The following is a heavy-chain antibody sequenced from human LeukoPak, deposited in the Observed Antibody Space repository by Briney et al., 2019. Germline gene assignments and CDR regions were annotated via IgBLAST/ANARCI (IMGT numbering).Heavy chain of an antibody. CDR1: GFTFSKSW. D-gene: IGHD3-3*01. Sequence: SGGSLGLSCAASGFTFSKSWMTWVRQAPGKGLEWVANIKPDGSETYYVDSVMGRFTISRDNAKNSVYLQMNSLRAEDTAVYYCARDRSISGVVTIDFWGQGTLVTVSS. CDR2: IKPDGSET. J-gene: IGHJ4*02. CDR3: ARDRSISGVVTIDF. V-gene: IGHV3-7*01.